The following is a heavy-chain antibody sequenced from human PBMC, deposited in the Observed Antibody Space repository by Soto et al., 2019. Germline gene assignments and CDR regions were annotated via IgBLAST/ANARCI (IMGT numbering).Heavy chain of an antibody. D-gene: IGHD3-10*01. Sequence: GGSLRLSCAASGFTFSGHAMHWVRQAPGKGLEWVAVISYDGSNKYYADSVKGRFTISRDNSKNTLYLQMNSLRPEDAAVYYCTREQIGMVFFDYWGQGTLVTVS. CDR2: ISYDGSNK. V-gene: IGHV3-30-3*01. CDR1: GFTFSGHA. CDR3: TREQIGMVFFDY. J-gene: IGHJ4*02.